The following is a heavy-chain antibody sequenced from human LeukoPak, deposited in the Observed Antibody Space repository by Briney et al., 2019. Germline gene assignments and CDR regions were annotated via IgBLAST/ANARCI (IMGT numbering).Heavy chain of an antibody. CDR2: ILYTGGS. V-gene: IGHV4-39*01. J-gene: IGHJ6*02. CDR3: TRRASGSGGTQAGMDV. CDR1: GGSIRSDFHY. D-gene: IGHD2-15*01. Sequence: PSETLSLTCTVSGGSIRSDFHYWDWIRQPPGKGLEWIGSILYTGGSWVKPSLESRASISVDTSRNQFSLTLHSVNAIDTALYYCTRRASGSGGTQAGMDVWGQGTTVTVSS.